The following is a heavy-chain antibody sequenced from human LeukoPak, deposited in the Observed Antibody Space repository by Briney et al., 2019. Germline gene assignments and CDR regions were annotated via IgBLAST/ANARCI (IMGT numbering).Heavy chain of an antibody. Sequence: TSETLSLTCTVSGGSISSYYWGWIRQPPGKGLEWIGSIYYNENTYFNPSLKSRVTMSVDTSKNQFSLKLSSVTAADTAVYYCARDGRDASKYEDYWGQGTLVTVSS. V-gene: IGHV4-39*07. J-gene: IGHJ4*02. D-gene: IGHD5-24*01. CDR1: GGSISSYY. CDR3: ARDGRDASKYEDY. CDR2: IYYNENT.